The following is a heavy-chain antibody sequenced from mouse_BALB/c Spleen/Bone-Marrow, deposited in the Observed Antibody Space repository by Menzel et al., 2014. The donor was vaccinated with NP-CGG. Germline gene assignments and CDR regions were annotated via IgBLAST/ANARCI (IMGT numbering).Heavy chain of an antibody. V-gene: IGHV1S56*01. CDR3: AREANWNFDY. J-gene: IGHJ2*01. Sequence: QVQLKESGPELVKPGASVRISCKASGYTFTSYYIHWVKQTPGRGLEWIGWIYPGNLNTKYNEKFKGKATLTADKSSSTAYMQLSSLTSKDSAVYFCAREANWNFDYWGQGTTLTVSS. D-gene: IGHD4-1*01. CDR2: IYPGNLNT. CDR1: GYTFTSYY.